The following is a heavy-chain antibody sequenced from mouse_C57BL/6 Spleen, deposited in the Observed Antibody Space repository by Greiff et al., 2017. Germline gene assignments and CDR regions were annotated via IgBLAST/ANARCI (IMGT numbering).Heavy chain of an antibody. V-gene: IGHV1-55*01. J-gene: IGHJ4*01. CDR2: IYPGSGST. CDR1: GYTFTSYW. Sequence: QVQLQQPGAELVKPGASVKMSCKASGYTFTSYWITWVKQRPGQGLEWIGDIYPGSGSTNYNEKFKSKATLTVDTSYSTAYMQLSSLTSEDSAVYYWARRGLGYGIGGYAMDYWGQGTSVTVSS. CDR3: ARRGLGYGIGGYAMDY. D-gene: IGHD2-10*02.